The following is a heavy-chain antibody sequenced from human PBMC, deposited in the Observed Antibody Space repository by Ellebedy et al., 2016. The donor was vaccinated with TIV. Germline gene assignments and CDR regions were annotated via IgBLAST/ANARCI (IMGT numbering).Heavy chain of an antibody. V-gene: IGHV4-59*08. CDR3: ARRRDYYFDY. D-gene: IGHD3/OR15-3a*01. CDR2: IYYSGST. CDR1: GGSFSGYY. Sequence: SETLSLTCAVYGGSFSGYYWSWIRQPPGKGLEWIGYIYYSGSTNYNPSLKSRVTISVDTSKNQFSLKLSSVTAADTAVYYCARRRDYYFDYWGQGTLVTVSS. J-gene: IGHJ4*02.